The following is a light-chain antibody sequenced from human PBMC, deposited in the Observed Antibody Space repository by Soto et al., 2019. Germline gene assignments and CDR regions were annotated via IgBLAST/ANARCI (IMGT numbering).Light chain of an antibody. Sequence: DIKMTKSPSTLSATAGDRVTITCRASQSISSWLAWYQHKPGKAPKLLIYDASNLDSGVPSRFSGSGSGTEFSLTISNLQPDDCATYYCQQYENYWTFGQGTRWIS. CDR1: QSISSW. CDR2: DAS. CDR3: QQYENYWT. J-gene: IGKJ1*01. V-gene: IGKV1-5*01.